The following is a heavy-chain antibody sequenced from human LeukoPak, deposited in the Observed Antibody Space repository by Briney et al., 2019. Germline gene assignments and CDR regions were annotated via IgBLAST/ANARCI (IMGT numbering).Heavy chain of an antibody. CDR2: IKQDGSEK. J-gene: IGHJ4*02. CDR3: ARDGPAAGLYFDY. Sequence: PGGSLRLSCAASGFTFSSYWMSWVRQAPGKGLEWVANIKQDGSEKYYVDSVKGRFTISRDNAKNSLYLQMNSLRAEDTAVYYCARDGPAAGLYFDYWGQGMLVTVSS. CDR1: GFTFSSYW. D-gene: IGHD6-13*01. V-gene: IGHV3-7*03.